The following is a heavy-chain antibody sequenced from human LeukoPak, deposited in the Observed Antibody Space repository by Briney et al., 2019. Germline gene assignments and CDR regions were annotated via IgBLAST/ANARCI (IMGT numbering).Heavy chain of an antibody. V-gene: IGHV3-23*01. CDR3: AKDPHYYGSGSYYKAVDY. CDR2: ISGSGGST. J-gene: IGHJ4*02. CDR1: GFTFGDYA. D-gene: IGHD3-10*01. Sequence: GRSLRLSCTASGFTFGDYAMSWFRQAPGKGLEWVSAISGSGGSTYYADSVKGRFTISRDNSKNTLYLQMNSLRAEDTAVYYCAKDPHYYGSGSYYKAVDYWGQGTLVTVSS.